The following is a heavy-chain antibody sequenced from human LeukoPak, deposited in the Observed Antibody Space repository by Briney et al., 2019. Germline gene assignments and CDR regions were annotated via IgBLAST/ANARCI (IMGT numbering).Heavy chain of an antibody. CDR2: IYYSGST. D-gene: IGHD4-17*01. CDR3: ARRHDYGDYLNWFDP. Sequence: SETLSLTCTVSGGSISSYYWSWIRQPPGKGLEWIGYIYYSGSTNYNPSLKSRVTISVDTSKNQSSLKLSSVTAADTAVYYCARRHDYGDYLNWFDPWGQGTLVTVSS. V-gene: IGHV4-59*08. J-gene: IGHJ5*02. CDR1: GGSISSYY.